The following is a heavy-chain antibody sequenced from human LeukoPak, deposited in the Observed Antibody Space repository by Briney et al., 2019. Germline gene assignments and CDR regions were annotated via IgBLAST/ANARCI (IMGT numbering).Heavy chain of an antibody. Sequence: GESLKISCKGSGYSFTSYWIGWVRQMPGKGLEWMGIIYPGDSDTRYSPSFQGQVTISAGKSISTAYLQWSSLKASDTAMYYCARLARCGSGSYYIDYWGQGTPVTVSS. CDR1: GYSFTSYW. CDR3: ARLARCGSGSYYIDY. V-gene: IGHV5-51*01. J-gene: IGHJ4*02. D-gene: IGHD3-10*01. CDR2: IYPGDSDT.